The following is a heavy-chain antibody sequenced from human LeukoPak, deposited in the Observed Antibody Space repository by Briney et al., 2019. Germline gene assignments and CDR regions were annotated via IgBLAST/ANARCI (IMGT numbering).Heavy chain of an antibody. CDR3: ARVISGSYQALDY. J-gene: IGHJ4*02. D-gene: IGHD1-26*01. CDR1: GYTFTSYY. Sequence: ASVKVSCKASGYTFTSYYMHWVRQAPGQGIEWMGIINTSGGSTSNAQKFQVRVTMTRDTSTSTVYMELSSLRSEDTAVYYCARVISGSYQALDYWGRGTLVTVSS. V-gene: IGHV1-46*01. CDR2: INTSGGST.